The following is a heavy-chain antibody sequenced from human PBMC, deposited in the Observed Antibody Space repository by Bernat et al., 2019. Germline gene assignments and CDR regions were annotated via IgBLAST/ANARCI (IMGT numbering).Heavy chain of an antibody. CDR2: IRFDGSNQ. CDR1: GFTFSTYG. CDR3: ARELNGGLEY. J-gene: IGHJ4*02. V-gene: IGHV3-30*02. Sequence: QVQLVESGGGVVQPGGSLRLSCAASGFTFSTYGMHWVRQAPGKGLEGVAFIRFDGSNQYYADSVKGRFTVSRDNSKNTLFLQMNRVRPGDTAMYYCARELNGGLEYWGQGTLVSVSS. D-gene: IGHD1-1*01.